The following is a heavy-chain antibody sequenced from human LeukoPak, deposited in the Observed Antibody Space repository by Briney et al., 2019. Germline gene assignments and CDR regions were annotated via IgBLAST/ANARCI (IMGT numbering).Heavy chain of an antibody. CDR2: INHSGST. CDR3: ARGWVSVAGTILYYFDY. J-gene: IGHJ4*02. V-gene: IGHV4-34*01. D-gene: IGHD6-19*01. Sequence: SETLSLTCAVYGGSFSGYYWSWTRQPPGKGLEWIGEINHSGSTNYNPSLKSRVTISVDTSKNQFSLKLSSVTAAGTAVYYCARGWVSVAGTILYYFDYWGQGTLVTVSS. CDR1: GGSFSGYY.